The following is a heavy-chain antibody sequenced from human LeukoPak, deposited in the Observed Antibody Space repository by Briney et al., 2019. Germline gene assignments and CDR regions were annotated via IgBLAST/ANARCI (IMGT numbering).Heavy chain of an antibody. CDR3: ARGIVVVPAAISLSRPGGRFDY. CDR2: IYHSGST. D-gene: IGHD2-2*02. CDR1: GYSISSGYY. Sequence: PSETLSLTCTVSGYSISSGYYWGWIRQPPGKGLEWIGSIYHSGSTYYNPSLKGRVTISLDTPKNHFSLKMSSVTAADTAVYYCARGIVVVPAAISLSRPGGRFDYWGQGNLVTVSS. V-gene: IGHV4-38-2*02. J-gene: IGHJ4*02.